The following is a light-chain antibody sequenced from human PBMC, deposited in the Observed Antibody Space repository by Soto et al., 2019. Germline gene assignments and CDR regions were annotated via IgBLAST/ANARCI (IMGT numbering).Light chain of an antibody. V-gene: IGKV3-15*01. Sequence: EMVMTQSPATLSVSAGERVTLSCRASESVHRNLAWYQQKPGQGPSLLIYYASTRATGVPDRFTGSGSGTEFTLTISSLQSEDSGVYHCQHYNSWPPTFGPGTKVEIK. J-gene: IGKJ3*01. CDR3: QHYNSWPPT. CDR1: ESVHRN. CDR2: YAS.